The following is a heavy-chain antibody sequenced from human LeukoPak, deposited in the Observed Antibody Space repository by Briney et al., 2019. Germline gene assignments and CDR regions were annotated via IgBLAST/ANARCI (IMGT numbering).Heavy chain of an antibody. D-gene: IGHD2-2*01. CDR3: ARDRPPPDYQLLIAAFDI. V-gene: IGHV3-21*01. CDR1: GFTFSSYS. CDR2: ISSSSSYI. J-gene: IGHJ3*02. Sequence: GGSLRLSCAASGFTFSSYSMNWVRQAPGKGLEWVSSISSSSSYIYYADSVKGRFTISRDNAKNSLYLQMNSLRAEDTAVYYCARDRPPPDYQLLIAAFDIWGQGTMVTVSS.